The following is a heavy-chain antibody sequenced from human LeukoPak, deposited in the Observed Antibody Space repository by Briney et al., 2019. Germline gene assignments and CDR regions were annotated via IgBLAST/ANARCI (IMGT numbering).Heavy chain of an antibody. CDR2: INYRGST. D-gene: IGHD3-16*01. CDR1: NASFSSNTYY. CDR3: ATYKYDYVWGNQHFDY. J-gene: IGHJ4*02. V-gene: IGHV4-39*07. Sequence: SETLSLTCTVSNASFSSNTYYRAWIRQPPGKGLEYIVRINYRGSTYYNPSLKSRVTLSVDTSKNQFSLKLNSVTAADTAVYYCATYKYDYVWGNQHFDYWGQGTLVAVSS.